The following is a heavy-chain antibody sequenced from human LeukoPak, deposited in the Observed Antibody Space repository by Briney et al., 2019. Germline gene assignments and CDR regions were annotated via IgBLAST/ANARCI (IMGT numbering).Heavy chain of an antibody. V-gene: IGHV1-2*02. D-gene: IGHD6-13*01. CDR2: ISPNSGGT. CDR3: ARMMQQLVLEIAYYFDY. J-gene: IGHJ4*02. CDR1: GYTFTGYY. Sequence: ASVKVSCKASGYTFTGYYIHWVRQAPGQGLEWMGWISPNSGGTNYAQKFQGRVTMTRDTSISTAYMELSRLRSDDTAVYYCARMMQQLVLEIAYYFDYWGQGTLVTVSS.